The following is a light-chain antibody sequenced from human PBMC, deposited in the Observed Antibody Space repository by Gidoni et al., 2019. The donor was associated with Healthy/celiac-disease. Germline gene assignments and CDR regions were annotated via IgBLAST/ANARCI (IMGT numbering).Light chain of an antibody. V-gene: IGKV3-15*01. CDR3: QQYNNWP. CDR1: QSVSSN. J-gene: IGKJ1*01. CDR2: GAS. Sequence: EIVMTQSPATLSVSPGERATLSCRASQSVSSNLAWYQQKPGQAPRLLIYGASTRATGIPARFSGSGSGTEFTLTISSLQSEDFAVYYCQQYNNWPFGQXTKVEIK.